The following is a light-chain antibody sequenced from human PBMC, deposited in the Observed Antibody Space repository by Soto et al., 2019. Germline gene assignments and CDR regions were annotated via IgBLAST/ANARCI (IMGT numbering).Light chain of an antibody. CDR1: QSISSY. Sequence: DIQMTQSPSSLSASVGDRVTITCRASQSISSYLSWYQQKPGKAPKLLIYTASISQGVPSRFSASGSGTDFTLTISSLQPEDFATYYCQQSHSIPPTFGGGTKVDIK. J-gene: IGKJ4*01. V-gene: IGKV1-39*01. CDR2: TAS. CDR3: QQSHSIPPT.